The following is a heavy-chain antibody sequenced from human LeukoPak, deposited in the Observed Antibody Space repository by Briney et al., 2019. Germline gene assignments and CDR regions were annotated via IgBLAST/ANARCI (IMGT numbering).Heavy chain of an antibody. CDR1: GFTVSSNE. CDR3: AKDAGNIVVVPAGFDP. CDR2: ISGSGGST. D-gene: IGHD2-2*01. Sequence: PGGSLRLSCAASGFTVSSNEMSWVRQAPGKGLEWVSAISGSGGSTYYADSVKGRFTISRDNSKNTLYLQMNSLRAEDTAVYYCAKDAGNIVVVPAGFDPWGQGTLVTVSS. V-gene: IGHV3-23*01. J-gene: IGHJ5*02.